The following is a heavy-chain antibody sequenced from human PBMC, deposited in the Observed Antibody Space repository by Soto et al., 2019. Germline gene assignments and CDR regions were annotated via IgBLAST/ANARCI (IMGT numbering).Heavy chain of an antibody. Sequence: SGGSLRLSCAASAFTFSNAWMSWVRQAPGKAQEWVGRIKSKTDGGTTDYASPVKGRFTISRDDSKNTLYLQMNSLRTEDTAVYYCTTDQSRGLWFGTNFDYWGQGTLVTVSS. D-gene: IGHD3-10*01. CDR3: TTDQSRGLWFGTNFDY. CDR1: AFTFSNAW. CDR2: IKSKTDGGTT. V-gene: IGHV3-15*01. J-gene: IGHJ4*02.